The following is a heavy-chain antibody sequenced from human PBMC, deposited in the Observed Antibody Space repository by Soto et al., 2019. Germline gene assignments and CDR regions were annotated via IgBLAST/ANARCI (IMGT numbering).Heavy chain of an antibody. CDR2: IYPGDSDT. CDR3: ARTGTRAYSYGPKDY. D-gene: IGHD5-18*01. CDR1: GYSFTSYW. J-gene: IGHJ4*02. V-gene: IGHV5-51*01. Sequence: PGESLKISCEGSGYSFTSYWIGWVRQMPGKGLEWMGIIYPGDSDTRYSPSFQGQVTISADKSISTAYLQWSSLKASDTAMYYCARTGTRAYSYGPKDYWGRGTLLTVSS.